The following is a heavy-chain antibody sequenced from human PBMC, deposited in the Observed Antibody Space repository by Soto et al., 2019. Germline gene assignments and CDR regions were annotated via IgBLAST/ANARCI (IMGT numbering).Heavy chain of an antibody. D-gene: IGHD3-3*01. CDR1: GGTFSSYA. CDR3: ARGVWGGYYPHYYYGMDV. CDR2: IIPIFGTA. J-gene: IGHJ6*01. Sequence: QVQLVQSGAEVKKPGSSVKVSCKASGGTFSSYAISWVRQAPGQGLEWMGGIIPIFGTANYAQKFQGRVTITADESTSTAYMDLSSRRSEDTAVYYCARGVWGGYYPHYYYGMDVWGQGTTVTVSS. V-gene: IGHV1-69*12.